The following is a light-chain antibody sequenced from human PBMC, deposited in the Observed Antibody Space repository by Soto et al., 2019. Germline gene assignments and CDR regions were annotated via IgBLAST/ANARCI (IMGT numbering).Light chain of an antibody. V-gene: IGKV3-20*01. CDR2: GAS. J-gene: IGKJ4*01. CDR1: QSVSSSY. Sequence: EIVLTQSPGTLSLSPGERATLSCRASQSVSSSYLAWYQQKPGQAPRLLIYGASIRATGIPDRFSGSGSGTDFTLTISRLEPEDFAGYYCQQYGRSPLTFGGGTKVEIK. CDR3: QQYGRSPLT.